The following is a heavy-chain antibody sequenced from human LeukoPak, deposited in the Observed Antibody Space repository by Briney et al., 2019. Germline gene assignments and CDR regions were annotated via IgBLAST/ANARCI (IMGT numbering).Heavy chain of an antibody. J-gene: IGHJ6*02. CDR2: ISGSGGST. D-gene: IGHD2-2*01. V-gene: IGHV3-23*01. CDR3: AREGHNCGDSTTCYDYFYYGMDV. Sequence: PGGSLRLSCAASGFTFSSYAMSWVRQAPGKGLEWVSAISGSGGSTYYADSVKGRFTISRDNSKNTLYLQMGSLRAEDMAVYYCAREGHNCGDSTTCYDYFYYGMDVWGQGTTVTVSS. CDR1: GFTFSSYA.